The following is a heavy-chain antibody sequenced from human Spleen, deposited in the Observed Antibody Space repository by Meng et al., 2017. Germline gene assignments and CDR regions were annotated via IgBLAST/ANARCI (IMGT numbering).Heavy chain of an antibody. J-gene: IGHJ4*02. D-gene: IGHD4-11*01. Sequence: GRLQQWAAGLLNTSETLSLTCVVAGESFSDYYWSVMRQPPGKGLEWIGEIHHSGTPNYNPSLNSRVTISVDKSKNQFSLKLSSVTAADTAVYYCARGPTTMAHDFDYWGQGTLVTVSS. CDR3: ARGPTTMAHDFDY. V-gene: IGHV4-34*01. CDR2: IHHSGTP. CDR1: GESFSDYY.